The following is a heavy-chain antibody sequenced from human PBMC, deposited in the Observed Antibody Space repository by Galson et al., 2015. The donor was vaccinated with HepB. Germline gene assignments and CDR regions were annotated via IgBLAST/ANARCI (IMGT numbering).Heavy chain of an antibody. D-gene: IGHD3-9*01. Sequence: TLSLTCTVSGGSISSGGYYWSWIRQHPGKGLEWIGYIYYSGSTYYNPSLKSRVTISVDTSKNQFSLKLSSVTAADTAVYYCARGYYDILTGYYFDYWGQGTLVTVSS. CDR1: GGSISSGGYY. J-gene: IGHJ4*02. CDR3: ARGYYDILTGYYFDY. CDR2: IYYSGST. V-gene: IGHV4-31*03.